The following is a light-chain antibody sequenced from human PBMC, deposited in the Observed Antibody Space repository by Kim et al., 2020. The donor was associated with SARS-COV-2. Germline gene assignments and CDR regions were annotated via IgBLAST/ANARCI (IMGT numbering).Light chain of an antibody. V-gene: IGLV3-1*01. CDR3: QAWDSSTNWV. Sequence: SYELTQPPSVSVSPGQTASITCSGDKLGDKYACWYQQKPGQSPVLVIYQDSKRPSVIPERFSGSNSGNTATLTISGTQAMDEADYYCQAWDSSTNWVFGGGTQLTVL. J-gene: IGLJ3*02. CDR2: QDS. CDR1: KLGDKY.